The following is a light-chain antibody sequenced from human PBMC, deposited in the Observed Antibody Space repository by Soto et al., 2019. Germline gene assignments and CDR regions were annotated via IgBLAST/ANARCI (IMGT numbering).Light chain of an antibody. Sequence: EIVMTQSPATLSVSPGERATLSCRASQSVSSNLAWYQQKPGQAPRLLIYGASTRATGIPARFSGSGSGTEFTLTISSLQSEDFAVYYCQQYNNSPLTFGQGTRLEMK. J-gene: IGKJ5*01. CDR3: QQYNNSPLT. CDR2: GAS. V-gene: IGKV3D-15*01. CDR1: QSVSSN.